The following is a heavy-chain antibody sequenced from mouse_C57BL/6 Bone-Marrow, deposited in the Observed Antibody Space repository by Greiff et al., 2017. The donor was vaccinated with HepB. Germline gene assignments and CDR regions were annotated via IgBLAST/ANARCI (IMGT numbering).Heavy chain of an antibody. Sequence: VQLKQPGAELVMPGASVKLSCKASGYTFTSYWMHWVKQRPGQGLEWIGEIDPSDSYTNYNQKFKGKSTLTVDKSSSTAYMQLSSLTSEDSAVYYCARGRVTTPDYWGQGTTLTVSS. CDR3: ARGRVTTPDY. CDR2: IDPSDSYT. V-gene: IGHV1-69*01. J-gene: IGHJ2*01. CDR1: GYTFTSYW. D-gene: IGHD2-2*01.